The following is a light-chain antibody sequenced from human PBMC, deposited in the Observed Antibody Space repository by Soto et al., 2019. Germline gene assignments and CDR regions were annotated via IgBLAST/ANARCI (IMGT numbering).Light chain of an antibody. CDR2: DVY. CDR1: SGDVGGHNA. CDR3: SSYERSGAYV. J-gene: IGLJ1*01. V-gene: IGLV2-14*03. Sequence: QPVLTQPASVSGSPGQSITLSCTGTSGDVGGHNAVSWYQQHPGKAPKLLTYDVYNRPSGASNRFSGSKSGNTASLTISGLQAEDEADYYCSSYERSGAYVFGTGTKLTVL.